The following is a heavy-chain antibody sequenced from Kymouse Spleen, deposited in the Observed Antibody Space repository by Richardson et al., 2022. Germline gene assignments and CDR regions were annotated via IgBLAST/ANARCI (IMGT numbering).Heavy chain of an antibody. Sequence: QVQLQQWGAGLLKPSETLSLTCAVYGGSFSGYYWSWIRQPPGKGLEWIGEINHSGSTNYNPSLKSRVTISVDTSKNQFSLKLSSVTAADTAVYYCARGWNWNYDAFDIWGQGTMVTVSS. J-gene: IGHJ3*02. CDR1: GGSFSGYY. V-gene: IGHV4-34*01. D-gene: IGHD1-7*01. CDR3: ARGWNWNYDAFDI. CDR2: INHSGST.